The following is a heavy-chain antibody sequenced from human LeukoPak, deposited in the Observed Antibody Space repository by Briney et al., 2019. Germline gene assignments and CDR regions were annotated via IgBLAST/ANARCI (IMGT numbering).Heavy chain of an antibody. CDR1: GGSISSSSYY. Sequence: PSETLSLTCTVSGGSISSSSYYWGWIRQPPGKGLEWIGSIYYSGSTNYNPSLKSRVTISVDTSKNQFSLKLSSVTAADTAVYYCARVGRIRYYTYYYGMDVWGQGTTVTVSS. D-gene: IGHD3-9*01. V-gene: IGHV4-39*07. CDR2: IYYSGST. CDR3: ARVGRIRYYTYYYGMDV. J-gene: IGHJ6*02.